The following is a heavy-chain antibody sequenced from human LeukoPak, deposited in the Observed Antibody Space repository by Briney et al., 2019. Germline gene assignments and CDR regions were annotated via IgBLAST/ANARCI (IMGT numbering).Heavy chain of an antibody. D-gene: IGHD2/OR15-2a*01. J-gene: IGHJ4*02. Sequence: ASVKVSCKASGYTFTSYGISWVRQAPGKGLEWMGGFDPEDVETIYAQKFQGRVTMTEDTSTETAYMELTSLRPEDTAVYYCATDFYRGRQFDYWGQGTLVTVSS. CDR1: GYTFTSYG. V-gene: IGHV1-24*01. CDR3: ATDFYRGRQFDY. CDR2: FDPEDVET.